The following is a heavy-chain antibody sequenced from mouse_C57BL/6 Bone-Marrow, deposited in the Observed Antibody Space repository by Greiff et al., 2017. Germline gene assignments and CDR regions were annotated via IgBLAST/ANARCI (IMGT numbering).Heavy chain of an antibody. Sequence: EVQLQQSGPVLVKPGASVKMSCKASGYTFTDYYMNWVKQSHGKSLEWIGVINPYNGGTSYNQKFKGKATLTVDKSSSTAYMELNSLTSEDSAVYYCARLPHYGSSYRDAMDYWGQGTSVTVSS. CDR1: GYTFTDYY. D-gene: IGHD1-1*01. CDR2: INPYNGGT. CDR3: ARLPHYGSSYRDAMDY. J-gene: IGHJ4*01. V-gene: IGHV1-19*01.